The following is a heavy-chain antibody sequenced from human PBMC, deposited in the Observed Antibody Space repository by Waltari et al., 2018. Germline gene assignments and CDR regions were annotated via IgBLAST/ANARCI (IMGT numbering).Heavy chain of an antibody. J-gene: IGHJ6*02. CDR2: IIPIFGTA. Sequence: QVQLVQSGAEVKKPGSSVKVSCKASGGTFSSYAISWVRQAPGQGLEWMGGIIPIFGTANYAQKFQCRVTITADESTSTAYMELSSLRSEDTAVYYCATPDPRFGVVTHYYYGMDVWGQGTTVTVSS. CDR1: GGTFSSYA. V-gene: IGHV1-69*13. CDR3: ATPDPRFGVVTHYYYGMDV. D-gene: IGHD3-3*01.